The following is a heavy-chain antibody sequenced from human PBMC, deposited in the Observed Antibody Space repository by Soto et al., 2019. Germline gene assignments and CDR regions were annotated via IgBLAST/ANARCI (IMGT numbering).Heavy chain of an antibody. D-gene: IGHD2-2*01. CDR3: ARRYCSSTSCQAYYFDY. Sequence: QVPLVQSGAEVKKPGASVKVSCKASGYTFTSYGISWVRQAPGQGLEWMGWISAYNGNTNYAQKLQGRVTMTTDTATSTAYMERRSLRSDDTAVYYCARRYCSSTSCQAYYFDYWGQGTLVIVSS. CDR1: GYTFTSYG. CDR2: ISAYNGNT. J-gene: IGHJ4*02. V-gene: IGHV1-18*01.